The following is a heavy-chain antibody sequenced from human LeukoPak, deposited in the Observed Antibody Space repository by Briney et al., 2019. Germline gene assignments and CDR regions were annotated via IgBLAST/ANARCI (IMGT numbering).Heavy chain of an antibody. V-gene: IGHV3-21*01. Sequence: PGGSLRLSCAASGFTFSSYSMNWVRQAPGKGLEWVSSISSSSSYIYYADSVKGRFTISRDNAKNSLYLQMNSLRAEDTAVYYCARACCWRLKWGIRDWGQGTLVTVSS. J-gene: IGHJ4*02. CDR1: GFTFSSYS. D-gene: IGHD1-26*01. CDR2: ISSSSSYI. CDR3: ARACCWRLKWGIRD.